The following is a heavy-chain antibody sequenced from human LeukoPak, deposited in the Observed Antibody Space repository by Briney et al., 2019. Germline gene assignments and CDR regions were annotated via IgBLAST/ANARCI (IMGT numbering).Heavy chain of an antibody. Sequence: PSETLSLTCTVSGGSISSYYWSWIRQPPGKGLEWIGYIYYSGNTNYNPSLKSRVTISVDTSKNQFSLKLSSVTAADTAVYYCARDVYDSSGYYWFDYWGQGTLVTVSS. CDR1: GGSISSYY. J-gene: IGHJ4*02. D-gene: IGHD3-22*01. V-gene: IGHV4-59*01. CDR2: IYYSGNT. CDR3: ARDVYDSSGYYWFDY.